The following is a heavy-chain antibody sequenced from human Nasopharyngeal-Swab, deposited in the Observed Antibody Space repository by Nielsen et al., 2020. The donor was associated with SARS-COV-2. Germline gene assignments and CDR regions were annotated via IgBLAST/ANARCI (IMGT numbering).Heavy chain of an antibody. V-gene: IGHV2-5*02. Sequence: RQAPGKALEWLAVIFWDDDKWYSPSLEGRLTITKDTTKNQVVLRMTNVDPVDTGTYYCARVDVSGFYYYGSDVWGQGTTVTVSS. J-gene: IGHJ6*02. CDR3: ARVDVSGFYYYGSDV. CDR2: IFWDDDK. D-gene: IGHD5-12*01.